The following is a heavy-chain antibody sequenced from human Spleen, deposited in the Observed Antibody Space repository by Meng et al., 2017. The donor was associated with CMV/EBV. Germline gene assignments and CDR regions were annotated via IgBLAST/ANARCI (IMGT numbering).Heavy chain of an antibody. D-gene: IGHD6-13*01. V-gene: IGHV4-39*07. CDR1: GGSISSSSYY. CDR2: IYYSGST. Sequence: HLPLQESAPGLVKPSAPQALTCTVSGGSISSSSYYWGWIRQPPGKGLEWIGSIYYSGSTYYNPSLKSRVTISVDTSKNQFSLKLSSVTAADTAVYYCARGRQQLGRYFDYWGQGTLVTVSS. CDR3: ARGRQQLGRYFDY. J-gene: IGHJ4*02.